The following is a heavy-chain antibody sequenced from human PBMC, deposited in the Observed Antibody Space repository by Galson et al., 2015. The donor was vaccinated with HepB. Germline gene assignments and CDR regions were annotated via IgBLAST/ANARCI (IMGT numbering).Heavy chain of an antibody. Sequence: SLRLSCAASGFTVSNNYMSWVRQAPGKGLEWVSVIYTSGSAYYANSVKGRFTISRDISKNTLYLQIYGLRVGDTAVYYCLGGSWWNYWGQGTLVTVSS. CDR1: GFTVSNNY. J-gene: IGHJ4*02. CDR3: LGGSWWNY. D-gene: IGHD6-13*01. V-gene: IGHV3-66*01. CDR2: IYTSGSA.